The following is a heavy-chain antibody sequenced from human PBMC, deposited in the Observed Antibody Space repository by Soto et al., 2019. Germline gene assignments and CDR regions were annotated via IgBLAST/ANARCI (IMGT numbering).Heavy chain of an antibody. Sequence: QVQLVQSGAEVKKPGSSVKVSCKASGGTFSSYTISWVRQAPGQGLEWMGRIIPILGIANYAQKFQGRVTXTXXXSXXTAYMELSSLRSEDTAVYYCAREEYYYGSGAFIDYWGQGTLVTVSS. D-gene: IGHD3-10*01. V-gene: IGHV1-69*08. CDR1: GGTFSSYT. CDR3: AREEYYYGSGAFIDY. J-gene: IGHJ4*02. CDR2: IIPILGIA.